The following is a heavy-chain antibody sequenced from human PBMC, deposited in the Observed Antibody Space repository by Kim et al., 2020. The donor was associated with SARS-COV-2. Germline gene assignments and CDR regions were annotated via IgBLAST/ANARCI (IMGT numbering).Heavy chain of an antibody. CDR3: ARTVRGVMGY. CDR2: NT. J-gene: IGHJ4*02. Sequence: NTNYAQKLQGRVTMTTDTSTSTAYMELRSLRSDDTAVYYCARTVRGVMGYWGQGALVTVSS. V-gene: IGHV1-18*01. D-gene: IGHD3-10*01.